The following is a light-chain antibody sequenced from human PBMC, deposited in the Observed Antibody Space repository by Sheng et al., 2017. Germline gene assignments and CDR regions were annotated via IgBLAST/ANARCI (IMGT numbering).Light chain of an antibody. V-gene: IGKV3-11*01. Sequence: EIVLTQSPATLSLSPGERATLSCRASQSVSTFLAWYQQKPGQAPRLLMFDASHRAADIPARFSGSGSGTDFTLTISSLEPEDIAVYYCQQYGSSPLFGQGTKVEIK. CDR2: DAS. CDR1: QSVSTF. J-gene: IGKJ1*01. CDR3: QQYGSSPL.